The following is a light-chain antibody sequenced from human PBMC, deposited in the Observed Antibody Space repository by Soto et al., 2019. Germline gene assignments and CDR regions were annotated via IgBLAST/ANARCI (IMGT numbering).Light chain of an antibody. J-gene: IGKJ1*01. CDR1: QSITKY. CDR3: QHNYQTPPST. Sequence: DIQMTQSPSSLSASVGDRVTITCRASQSITKYLNWYQQKPGKAPRLLIYAASNLQSGVPSRFSGSGSGTDFTLTISSLQPEDLATYDCQHNYQTPPSTFGPGTMVYIK. CDR2: AAS. V-gene: IGKV1-39*01.